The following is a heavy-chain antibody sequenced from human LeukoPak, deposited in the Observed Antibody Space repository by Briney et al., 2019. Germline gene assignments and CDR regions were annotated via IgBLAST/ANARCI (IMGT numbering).Heavy chain of an antibody. V-gene: IGHV1-69*13. CDR2: IIPIFGTA. CDR3: ALLVTAKPNYFDY. D-gene: IGHD2-21*02. J-gene: IGHJ4*02. Sequence: ASVKVSCKASGGTFSSYAIIWVRQAPGQGLEWMGGIIPIFGTANYAQKFQGRVTITADESTGTAYMELSSLRSEDTAVYYCALLVTAKPNYFDYWGQGTLVTVSS. CDR1: GGTFSSYA.